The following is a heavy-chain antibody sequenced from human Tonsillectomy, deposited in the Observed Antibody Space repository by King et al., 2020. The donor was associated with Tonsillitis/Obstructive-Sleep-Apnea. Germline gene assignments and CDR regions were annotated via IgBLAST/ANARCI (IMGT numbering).Heavy chain of an antibody. CDR1: GYTFPSYW. V-gene: IGHV5-10-1*01. CDR3: AIRYSTSWSN. Sequence: QLVQSGAEVKKPGESLRISCKGSGYTFPSYWITWVRQMPGKGLEWMGKIDPTDSYTRYSPSFQGHVTISADKSISTAYLQWSSLKASDTAMYYCAIRYSTSWSNWGQGTLVTVSS. J-gene: IGHJ4*02. CDR2: IDPTDSYT. D-gene: IGHD6-13*01.